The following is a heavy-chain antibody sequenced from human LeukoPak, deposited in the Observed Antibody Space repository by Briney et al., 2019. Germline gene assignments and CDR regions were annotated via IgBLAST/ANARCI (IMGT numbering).Heavy chain of an antibody. V-gene: IGHV4-30-4*01. J-gene: IGHJ6*03. CDR2: IYYSGST. Sequence: PSETLSLTCTVSGGSISGGDYYWSWIRQPPGRGLEWIGYIYYSGSTYYNPSLKSRVTISVDTSKNQFSLKLSSVTAADTAVYYCARNYYDILTGYSKSYYYYYMDVWGKGTTVTVSS. CDR3: ARNYYDILTGYSKSYYYYYMDV. CDR1: GGSISGGDYY. D-gene: IGHD3-9*01.